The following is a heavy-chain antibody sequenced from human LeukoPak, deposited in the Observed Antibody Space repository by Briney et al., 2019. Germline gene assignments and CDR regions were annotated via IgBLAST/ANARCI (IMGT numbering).Heavy chain of an antibody. D-gene: IGHD3-22*01. Sequence: SVKVSCKASGGTFSSYAISWVRQAPGQGLEWMGGIIPIFGTANDAQKFQGRVTITTDESTSTVYMELSSLRSVDTAVYYCARGESSGPDYWGQGTLVTVSS. CDR2: IIPIFGTA. CDR3: ARGESSGPDY. V-gene: IGHV1-69*05. CDR1: GGTFSSYA. J-gene: IGHJ4*02.